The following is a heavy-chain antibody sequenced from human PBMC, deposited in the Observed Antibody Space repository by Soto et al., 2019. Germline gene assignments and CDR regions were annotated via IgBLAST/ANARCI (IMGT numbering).Heavy chain of an antibody. J-gene: IGHJ6*02. Sequence: SVKVSCKASGGTFSSYAISWVRQAPGQGLEWMGGIIPIFGTANYAQKFQGRVTITADESTSTAYMELSSLRSEDTAVYYCATRAARPYDSSGYRPDYYYYYGMDVWGQ. CDR2: IIPIFGTA. V-gene: IGHV1-69*13. D-gene: IGHD3-22*01. CDR3: ATRAARPYDSSGYRPDYYYYYGMDV. CDR1: GGTFSSYA.